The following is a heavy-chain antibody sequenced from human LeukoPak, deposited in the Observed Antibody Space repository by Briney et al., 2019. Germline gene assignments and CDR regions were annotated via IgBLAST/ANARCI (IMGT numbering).Heavy chain of an antibody. CDR2: INPGKGKT. CDR1: GYSFANYG. V-gene: IGHV1-18*01. D-gene: IGHD3-3*01. Sequence: ASVKVSCKASGYSFANYGVNWVRKAPGQGLEWMGWINPGKGKTNYAQKFQDRVTMTTDTSTNTAYMELGSLNSDDTAIYYCARADFWSGYYDYYFDFWGQGTLVTVSS. J-gene: IGHJ4*02. CDR3: ARADFWSGYYDYYFDF.